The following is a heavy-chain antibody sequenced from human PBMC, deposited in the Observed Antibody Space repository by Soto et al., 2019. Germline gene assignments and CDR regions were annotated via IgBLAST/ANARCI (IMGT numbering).Heavy chain of an antibody. CDR3: AKETGLRFLEWSYGMDV. Sequence: SLRLSCAASGFTFDDYAMHWVRQAPGKGLEWVSGISWNSGSIGYADSVKGRFTISRDNAKNSLYLQMNSLRAEDTALYYCAKETGLRFLEWSYGMDVWGQGTTVTVSS. D-gene: IGHD3-3*01. CDR1: GFTFDDYA. J-gene: IGHJ6*02. CDR2: ISWNSGSI. V-gene: IGHV3-9*01.